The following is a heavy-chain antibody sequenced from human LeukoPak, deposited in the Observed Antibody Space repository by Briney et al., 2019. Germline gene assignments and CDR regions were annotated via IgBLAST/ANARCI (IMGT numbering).Heavy chain of an antibody. V-gene: IGHV7-4-1*02. Sequence: ASVKVSCKASGYTFTNYAMNWMRQAPGQGLEWMGWINTNTGNPTYAQGFTGRFVFSLDTSVSTAYLQISSLKAEDTAVYYCARDRGHCSGVTCYLDAFDIWGQGTMVTVSS. CDR2: INTNTGNP. J-gene: IGHJ3*02. CDR1: GYTFTNYA. CDR3: ARDRGHCSGVTCYLDAFDI. D-gene: IGHD2-15*01.